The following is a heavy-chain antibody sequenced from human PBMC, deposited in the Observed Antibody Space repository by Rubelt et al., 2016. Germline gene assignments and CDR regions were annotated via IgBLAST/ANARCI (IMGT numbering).Heavy chain of an antibody. Sequence: QVQLGQSEAEVKKPGASVKVSCKASGYTFTYCSLHWLRQAPGQGLERMRWITLYNGNTNYAKKFQGRVTSTRDMSLRTAYIELSSLRSEDSAVYYWARSASIAGDWGQGTLVTVSS. CDR3: ARSASIAGD. D-gene: IGHD6-6*01. V-gene: IGHV1-68*02. CDR2: ITLYNGNT. CDR1: GYTFTYCS. J-gene: IGHJ4*02.